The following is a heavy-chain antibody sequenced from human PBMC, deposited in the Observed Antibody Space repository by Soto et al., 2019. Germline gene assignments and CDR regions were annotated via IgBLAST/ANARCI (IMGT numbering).Heavy chain of an antibody. V-gene: IGHV1-69*02. CDR1: GGTFSSYT. CDR2: IIPILGIA. D-gene: IGHD1-7*01. Sequence: SVKVSCKASGGTFSSYTISWVRQAPGQGLEWMGRIIPILGIANYVQKFQGRVTITADKSTSTAYMELSSLRSEDTAVYYCARGRSWNYGAGDAFDIWGQGTMVTVSS. J-gene: IGHJ3*02. CDR3: ARGRSWNYGAGDAFDI.